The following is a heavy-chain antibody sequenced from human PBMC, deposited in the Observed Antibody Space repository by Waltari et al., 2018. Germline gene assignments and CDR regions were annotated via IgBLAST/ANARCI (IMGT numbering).Heavy chain of an antibody. D-gene: IGHD6-13*01. CDR3: ARGLDSNSWYGAHF. Sequence: QVLLVQSGAELKTPGASVKVSCKASGYPFRNYDINWLRQATGQGLEWVGWMNPKNGNTLYAQKFQGRVTLTRDNSINTAYMELTSLTSDDTGVYYCARGLDSNSWYGAHFWGQGTLVTVAS. V-gene: IGHV1-8*01. CDR1: GYPFRNYD. J-gene: IGHJ4*02. CDR2: MNPKNGNT.